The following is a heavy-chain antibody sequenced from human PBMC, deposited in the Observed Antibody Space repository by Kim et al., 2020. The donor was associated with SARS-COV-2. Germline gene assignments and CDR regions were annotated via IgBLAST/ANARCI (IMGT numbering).Heavy chain of an antibody. J-gene: IGHJ6*02. CDR3: ARDASRGLYHGSFYSYYGMDV. V-gene: IGHV7-4-1*02. CDR1: GYTFTSYD. D-gene: IGHD3-16*02. CDR2: INTNTGNP. Sequence: ASVKVSCKASGYTFTSYDMNWVRQAPGQGLEWMGWINTNTGNPTYAQGFTGRVVISLDTSVNTAYLQISSLKSEDTAVYYCARDASRGLYHGSFYSYYGMDVWGQGTTVTVSS.